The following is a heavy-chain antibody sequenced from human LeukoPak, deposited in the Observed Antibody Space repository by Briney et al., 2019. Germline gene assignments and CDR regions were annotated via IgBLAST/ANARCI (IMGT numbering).Heavy chain of an antibody. CDR2: IYSGGST. CDR1: GFTVSSNY. J-gene: IGHJ4*02. V-gene: IGHV3-53*01. Sequence: GGSLRLSCAASGFTVSSNYMSWVRQAPGKGLEWVSVIYSGGSTYYADSVKGRFTISRDNSKNTLFLQMNSLRAGDTAVYYCAKEAPGDFDYWGQGTLVTVSS. D-gene: IGHD1-26*01. CDR3: AKEAPGDFDY.